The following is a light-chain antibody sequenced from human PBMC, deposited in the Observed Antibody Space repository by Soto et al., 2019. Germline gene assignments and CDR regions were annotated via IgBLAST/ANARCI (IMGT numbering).Light chain of an antibody. CDR2: LGS. Sequence: DVVLTQSPLSLPVTPGEPASISCMSSQSLLYSNGYIYLDWSVQKPGQSPQLLIFLGSNRASGVPERFSGRVSGTDFTLSISRVEADDVGVYYCMQSRQSPRTFGGGTKVEIK. V-gene: IGKV2-28*01. J-gene: IGKJ4*01. CDR1: QSLLYSNGYIY. CDR3: MQSRQSPRT.